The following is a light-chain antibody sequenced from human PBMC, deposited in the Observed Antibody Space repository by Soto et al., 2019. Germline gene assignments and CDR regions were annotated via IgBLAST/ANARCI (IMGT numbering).Light chain of an antibody. V-gene: IGKV3-15*01. CDR3: QQYNTWPWT. J-gene: IGKJ1*01. Sequence: ETVMTQSPATLSVSPGERATLSCRASQSLNSNLAWYQQKPGQAPRLLIDGASDRATGIPDRFSGSGYGTEFTLSISSLLSEDFAVYYCQQYNTWPWTFGQGTKVEIK. CDR2: GAS. CDR1: QSLNSN.